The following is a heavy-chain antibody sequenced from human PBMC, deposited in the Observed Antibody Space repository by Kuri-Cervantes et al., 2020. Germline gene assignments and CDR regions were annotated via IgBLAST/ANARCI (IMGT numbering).Heavy chain of an antibody. CDR1: GFSFSSYG. CDR3: AKDLGSGSSFY. J-gene: IGHJ4*02. D-gene: IGHD3-10*01. V-gene: IGHV3-30*18. CDR2: ISYDGSNK. Sequence: LSLTCAASGFSFSSYGMSWVRQAPGKGLEWVAVISYDGSNKYYADSVKGRFTISRDNSKNTLYLQMNSLRAEDTAVYYCAKDLGSGSSFYWGQGTLVTVSS.